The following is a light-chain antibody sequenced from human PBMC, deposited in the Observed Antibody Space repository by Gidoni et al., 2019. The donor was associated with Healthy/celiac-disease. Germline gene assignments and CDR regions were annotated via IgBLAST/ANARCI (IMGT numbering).Light chain of an antibody. Sequence: EIVLTQSPGTLSWSPGERATLSCRASQSVSSSYLAWDQQKPGQAPRLLIYGASSRATGIPDRFSGSGSGTDFTLTISRLEPEDFAVYYCQQYGSSPWTFGQGTKVEIK. V-gene: IGKV3-20*01. CDR1: QSVSSSY. CDR2: GAS. CDR3: QQYGSSPWT. J-gene: IGKJ1*01.